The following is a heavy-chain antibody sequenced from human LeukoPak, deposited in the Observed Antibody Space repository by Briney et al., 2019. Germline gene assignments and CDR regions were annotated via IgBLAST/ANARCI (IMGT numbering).Heavy chain of an antibody. D-gene: IGHD6-13*01. J-gene: IGHJ3*02. CDR3: ARAQQMDDAFDI. V-gene: IGHV3-66*02. Sequence: GGSLRLSCAASGFTVSSNYMSWARQAPGKGLEWVSVIYSGGSTYYADSVKGRFTISRDNSKNTLYLQMNSLRAEDTAVYYCARAQQMDDAFDIWGQGTMVTVSS. CDR2: IYSGGST. CDR1: GFTVSSNY.